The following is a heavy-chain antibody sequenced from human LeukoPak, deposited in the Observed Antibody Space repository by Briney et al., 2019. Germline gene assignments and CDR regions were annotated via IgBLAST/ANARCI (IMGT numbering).Heavy chain of an antibody. CDR1: GFTVSTNY. CDR2: IYSDGST. CDR3: ARPHCSGGSCSYYYYYYMDV. V-gene: IGHV3-66*04. D-gene: IGHD2-15*01. Sequence: GGSLRLSCAASGFTVSTNYMNWVRQAPGKGLEWVSLIYSDGSTYYADSVKGRFTISRDNAKNSLYLQMNSLRAEDTAVYYCARPHCSGGSCSYYYYYYMDVWGKGTTVTVSS. J-gene: IGHJ6*03.